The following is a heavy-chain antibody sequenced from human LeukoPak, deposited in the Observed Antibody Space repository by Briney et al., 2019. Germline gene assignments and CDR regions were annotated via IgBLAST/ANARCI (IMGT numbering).Heavy chain of an antibody. Sequence: ASVKVSFKASGYTFTGYYMHWVRQAPGQGLEWMGWINPNSGGTNYAQKSQGRVTMTRDTSISTAYMELSRLRSDDTAVYYCARDQALIVGEVAFDIWGQGTMVTVSS. V-gene: IGHV1-2*02. CDR1: GYTFTGYY. CDR3: ARDQALIVGEVAFDI. CDR2: INPNSGGT. D-gene: IGHD3-22*01. J-gene: IGHJ3*02.